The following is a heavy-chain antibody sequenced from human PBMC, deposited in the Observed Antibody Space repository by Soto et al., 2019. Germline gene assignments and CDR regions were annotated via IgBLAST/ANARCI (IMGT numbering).Heavy chain of an antibody. D-gene: IGHD3-10*01. CDR2: INHSGST. Sequence: SETLSLTCAVYGGSFSGYYWSWIRQPPGKGLEWIGEINHSGSTNYNPSLKSRVTISVDTSKNQFSLKLSSVTAADTAVYYCARAYYYGSGSYYNYWGQGTLVT. CDR3: ARAYYYGSGSYYNY. J-gene: IGHJ4*02. CDR1: GGSFSGYY. V-gene: IGHV4-34*01.